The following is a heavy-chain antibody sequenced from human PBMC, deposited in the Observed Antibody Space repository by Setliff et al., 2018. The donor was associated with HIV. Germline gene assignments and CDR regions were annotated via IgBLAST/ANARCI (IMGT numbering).Heavy chain of an antibody. J-gene: IGHJ6*03. CDR2: INTNTGNP. D-gene: IGHD4-17*01. Sequence: ASVKVSCKASGYTFSNYGMNWVRQAPGQGLEWMGWINTNTGNPTYAQDFTGRFVFSLDTSVSTAYLQISSLKAEDTAVYHCARDHDYGDLSRNWFYMDVWGKGTTVTVSS. CDR1: GYTFSNYG. V-gene: IGHV7-4-1*02. CDR3: ARDHDYGDLSRNWFYMDV.